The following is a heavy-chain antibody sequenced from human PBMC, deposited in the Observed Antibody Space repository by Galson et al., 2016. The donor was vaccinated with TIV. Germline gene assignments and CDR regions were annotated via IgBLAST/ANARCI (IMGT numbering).Heavy chain of an antibody. J-gene: IGHJ2*01. Sequence: PRLSCAASGFTFANYAMNWVRQAPGKGLEWVAVISGSGDNTYYADSVKGRFTISRDNSKNTLYLQMSSLRAEDTAVYYCARGPLDYSDSSGFDWYFDLWGRGTLLTVSS. CDR1: GFTFANYA. CDR2: ISGSGDNT. CDR3: ARGPLDYSDSSGFDWYFDL. D-gene: IGHD3-22*01. V-gene: IGHV3-23*01.